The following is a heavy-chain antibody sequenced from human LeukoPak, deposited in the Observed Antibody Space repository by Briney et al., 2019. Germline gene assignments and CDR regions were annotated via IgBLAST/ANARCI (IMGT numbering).Heavy chain of an antibody. CDR3: ARDGVLLWFGEFTARNWFDP. CDR1: GYTFTGYY. J-gene: IGHJ5*02. CDR2: INPNSGGT. D-gene: IGHD3-10*01. V-gene: IGHV1-2*02. Sequence: ASVKVSCKASGYTFTGYYMHWVRQAPGQGLEWMGWINPNSGGTNYEQKFQGRVTMTRDTSISTAYMELSRLRSDDTAVYYCARDGVLLWFGEFTARNWFDPWGQGTLVTVSS.